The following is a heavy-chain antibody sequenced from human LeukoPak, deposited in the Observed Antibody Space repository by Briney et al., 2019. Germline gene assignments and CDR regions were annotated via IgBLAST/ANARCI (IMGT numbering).Heavy chain of an antibody. Sequence: GGSLRLSCAASGFTFDDYAMHWVRQAPGKGLEWVSGISWNSGSIGYADSVKGRFTISRDNAKNSLYLQMNSLRAEDTALYYCAKGPRGNYYDSSGCYYPFYFDYWGQGTLVTVSS. V-gene: IGHV3-9*01. CDR3: AKGPRGNYYDSSGCYYPFYFDY. D-gene: IGHD3-22*01. CDR2: ISWNSGSI. J-gene: IGHJ4*02. CDR1: GFTFDDYA.